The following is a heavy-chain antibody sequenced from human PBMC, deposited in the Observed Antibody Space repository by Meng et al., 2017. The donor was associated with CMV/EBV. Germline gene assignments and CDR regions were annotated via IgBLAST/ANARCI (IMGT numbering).Heavy chain of an antibody. Sequence: HVQLQGSGPGLLKPSQTLSLPGTVSGGPNRSGDYYWRWIRQTPGKGLEWIGYIYYSGSTYYNPSLKSRVTISVDTSKNQFSLKLSSVTAADTAVYYCAREGDNPFDYWGQGTLVTVSS. CDR1: GGPNRSGDYY. V-gene: IGHV4-30-4*01. CDR3: AREGDNPFDY. CDR2: IYYSGST. D-gene: IGHD2-21*02. J-gene: IGHJ4*02.